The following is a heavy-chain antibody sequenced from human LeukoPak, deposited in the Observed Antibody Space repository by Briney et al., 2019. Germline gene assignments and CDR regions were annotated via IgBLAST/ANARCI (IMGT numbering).Heavy chain of an antibody. V-gene: IGHV3-23*01. D-gene: IGHD4/OR15-4a*01. CDR3: AKEGANYAHYYYYYMDV. CDR1: GFTFSSYA. J-gene: IGHJ6*03. CDR2: ISGSGGST. Sequence: GGSLRLSCAASGFTFSSYAMSWVRQAPGKGLEWVSAISGSGGSTYYADSVKGRFTISRDNSKNTLYLQMNSLRAEDTAVYYCAKEGANYAHYYYYYMDVWGKGTTVTVSS.